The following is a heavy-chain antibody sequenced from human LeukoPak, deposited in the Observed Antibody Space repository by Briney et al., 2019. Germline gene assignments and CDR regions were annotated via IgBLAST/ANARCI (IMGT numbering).Heavy chain of an antibody. V-gene: IGHV4-31*03. J-gene: IGHJ5*02. CDR1: GGSISSGGYY. D-gene: IGHD2-8*02. CDR2: IYYSGST. Sequence: PSQTLSLTCTVSGGSISSGGYYWSWIRQHPEKGLEWIGYIYYSGSTYYNPSLKSRVTISVDTSKNQFSLKLSSVTAADTAVYYCARGRVVYAIHLNWFDPWGQGTLVTVSS. CDR3: ARGRVVYAIHLNWFDP.